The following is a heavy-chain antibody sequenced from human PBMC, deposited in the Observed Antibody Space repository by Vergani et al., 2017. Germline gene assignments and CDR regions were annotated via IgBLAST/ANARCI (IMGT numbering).Heavy chain of an antibody. V-gene: IGHV4-61*02. Sequence: QVQLQESGPGLVKPSQTLSLTCTVSGGSISSGSYYWSWIRQPAGKGLEWIGRIYTSGSTNYNPSLKSRVTISVDTSKNQFSLKLSSVTAADTAVYYCARAVGAAAGTGAYYYYGMDVWGQGTTVTVSS. CDR2: IYTSGST. CDR1: GGSISSGSYY. D-gene: IGHD6-13*01. CDR3: ARAVGAAAGTGAYYYYGMDV. J-gene: IGHJ6*02.